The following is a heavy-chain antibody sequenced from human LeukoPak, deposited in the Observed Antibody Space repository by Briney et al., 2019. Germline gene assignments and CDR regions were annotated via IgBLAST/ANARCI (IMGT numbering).Heavy chain of an antibody. J-gene: IGHJ3*02. CDR1: GGSISSGDYY. Sequence: PSETLSLTCTVSGGSISSGDYYWSWIRQPPGKGLEWIGYIYYSGSTYYNPSLKSRVTISVDTSKNQFSLKLSSVTAADTAVYYCARDSGLYYYDSSIQWKTGAFDIWGQGTMVTVSS. CDR3: ARDSGLYYYDSSIQWKTGAFDI. D-gene: IGHD3-22*01. V-gene: IGHV4-30-4*01. CDR2: IYYSGST.